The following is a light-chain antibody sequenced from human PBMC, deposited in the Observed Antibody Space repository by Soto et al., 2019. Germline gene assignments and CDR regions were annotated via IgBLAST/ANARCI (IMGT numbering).Light chain of an antibody. J-gene: IGKJ2*01. CDR2: AAS. V-gene: IGKV1-39*01. Sequence: DIQMTQSPSSLSASVGDRVTITCRASQSSSNYLNWYQQKPGKAPKLLIYAASSLHSGVPSRFSGSGSGTDFTLTISSLQPEDFATYYCQQSYRIPYTFGQGTKLEIK. CDR3: QQSYRIPYT. CDR1: QSSSNY.